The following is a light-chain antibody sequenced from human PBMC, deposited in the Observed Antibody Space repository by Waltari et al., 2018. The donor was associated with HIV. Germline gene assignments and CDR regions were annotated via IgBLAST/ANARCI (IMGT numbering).Light chain of an antibody. CDR3: QQSYSTIFT. Sequence: IQMTQSPSSLSASVGDRVTITCRASHTISTYLNWYQQKPGKAPKLLVYKTSTLQSVVPSRFSGSGSGTDITLTISSLQPEDCATYYCQQSYSTIFTFGQGTRLDI. V-gene: IGKV1-39*01. J-gene: IGKJ2*01. CDR2: KTS. CDR1: HTISTY.